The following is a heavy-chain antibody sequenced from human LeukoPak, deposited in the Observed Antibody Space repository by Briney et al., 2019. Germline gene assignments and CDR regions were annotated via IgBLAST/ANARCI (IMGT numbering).Heavy chain of an antibody. CDR2: IKQDESEK. CDR3: ARLSAYYYGSYFYYYMDV. D-gene: IGHD3-10*01. J-gene: IGHJ6*03. CDR1: GFSFSSYW. V-gene: IGHV3-7*01. Sequence: PGGSLRLSCEASGFSFSSYWMSWVRQAPGKGPEWVANIKQDESEKYSVDSVKARFTISRDNAKNSVYLQMKNLRAEDTALYYCARLSAYYYGSYFYYYMDVWGKGTTVTVSS.